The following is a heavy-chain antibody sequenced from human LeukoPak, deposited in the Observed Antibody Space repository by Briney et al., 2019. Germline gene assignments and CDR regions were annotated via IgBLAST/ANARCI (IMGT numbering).Heavy chain of an antibody. CDR3: ARDAKTYYYDSSGYGAPY. V-gene: IGHV3-48*01. Sequence: GRSLRLSCAASGFTFSSYSMNWVRQAPGKGLEWVSYISSSSSTIYYADSVKGRFTISRDNAKNSLYLQMNSLRAEDTAVYYCARDAKTYYYDSSGYGAPYWGQGTLVTVSS. CDR2: ISSSSSTI. D-gene: IGHD3-22*01. CDR1: GFTFSSYS. J-gene: IGHJ4*02.